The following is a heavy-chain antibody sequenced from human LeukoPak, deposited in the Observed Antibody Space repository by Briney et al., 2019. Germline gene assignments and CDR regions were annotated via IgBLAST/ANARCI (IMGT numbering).Heavy chain of an antibody. V-gene: IGHV1-2*02. CDR2: INRNSGGT. J-gene: IGHJ4*02. D-gene: IGHD5-24*01. Sequence: ASVKVSCKASGYTFTDYYIHWLRLAPGQGLESMGWINRNSGGTKSPQKFQGRVTMTRDTSISTVYMELSSLRSDDTAVYYCAGTCPRDGYNGPCYWGQGTLVTVSS. CDR1: GYTFTDYY. CDR3: AGTCPRDGYNGPCY.